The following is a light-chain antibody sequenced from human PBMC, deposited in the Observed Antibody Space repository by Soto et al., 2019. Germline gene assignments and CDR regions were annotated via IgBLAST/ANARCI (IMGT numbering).Light chain of an antibody. J-gene: IGLJ2*01. CDR3: SSYAGVGTVV. CDR1: SSNIGNNY. Sequence: QSVLTQSPSASGTPGQRVTISCSGSSSNIGNNYVYWYQQVPGTAPKLLIYRNYQRPSGVPDRFSGSKSGTSASLAISGLRSEDEADYYCSSYAGVGTVVFGGGTKLTVL. V-gene: IGLV1-47*01. CDR2: RNY.